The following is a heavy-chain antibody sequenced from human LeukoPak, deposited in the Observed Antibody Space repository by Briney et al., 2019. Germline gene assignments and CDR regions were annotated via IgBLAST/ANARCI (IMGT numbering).Heavy chain of an antibody. Sequence: SETLSLTCTVSGGSISSYYWSWIRQPPGKGLEWIGYIYYSGSTNYNPSLKSRVTISVDTSKNQFSLKLSSVTAADTAVYYCARDRAVTIFGVAVSSGHWFDPWGREPWSPSPQ. CDR2: IYYSGST. J-gene: IGHJ5*02. V-gene: IGHV4-59*01. CDR3: ARDRAVTIFGVAVSSGHWFDP. CDR1: GGSISSYY. D-gene: IGHD3-3*01.